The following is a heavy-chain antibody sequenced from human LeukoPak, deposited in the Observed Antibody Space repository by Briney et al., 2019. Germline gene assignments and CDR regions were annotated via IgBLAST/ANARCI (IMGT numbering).Heavy chain of an antibody. D-gene: IGHD1-26*01. CDR3: AKTGVGPTWELRFSPYYYMDV. V-gene: IGHV3-23*01. CDR2: ISPSGGIT. J-gene: IGHJ6*03. CDR1: GFTFNSHG. Sequence: GGSLRLSCAASGFTFNSHGMNWVRQAPGKGLEWVSGISPSGGITYYTDSVKGRFTISRDNSKNTLYLQMNSLRAEDTAVYYCAKTGVGPTWELRFSPYYYMDVWGKGTTVTVSS.